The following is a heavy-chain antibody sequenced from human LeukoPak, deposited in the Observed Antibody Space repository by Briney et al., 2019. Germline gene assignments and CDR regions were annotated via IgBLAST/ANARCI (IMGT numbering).Heavy chain of an antibody. CDR1: GFTFSSYA. D-gene: IGHD6-13*01. Sequence: PGGSLRLSCAASGFTFSSYAMSWVRQAPGKGLEWVSLITGSGGNTYSADSVKGRFTISRDNSKNTLYLQMSSLRAEDTAIYYCAQGTPTGYGTSLFDYWGQGPLVTVSS. V-gene: IGHV3-23*01. CDR2: ITGSGGNT. CDR3: AQGTPTGYGTSLFDY. J-gene: IGHJ4*02.